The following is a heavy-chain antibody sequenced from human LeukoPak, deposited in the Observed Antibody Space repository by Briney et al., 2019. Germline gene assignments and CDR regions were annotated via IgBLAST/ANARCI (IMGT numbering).Heavy chain of an antibody. CDR2: ISAYSTYNGNT. Sequence: GASVKVSCKASGYTFTSYGISWVRQAPGQGLEWMGWISAYSTYNGNTNYAQKFQGRVTMTRDTSIRTAYMELSRLRSDDTAVYYCARARVKYSGSVGGYWGQGTLVTVSS. D-gene: IGHD1-26*01. J-gene: IGHJ4*02. CDR3: ARARVKYSGSVGGY. V-gene: IGHV1-18*01. CDR1: GYTFTSYG.